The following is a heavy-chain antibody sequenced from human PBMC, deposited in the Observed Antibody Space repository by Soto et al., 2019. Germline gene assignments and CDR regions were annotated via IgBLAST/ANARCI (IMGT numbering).Heavy chain of an antibody. J-gene: IGHJ6*02. D-gene: IGHD2-21*02. Sequence: GESLKISCKGSGYSFTSYWIGWVRQMPGKGLEWMGIIYPGDSDTRYSPSFQGQVTISADKSISTAYLQWSSLKASDTAMYYCARDKYIVVVTANLKNYYYYGMYVWGQGTTVTVSS. CDR1: GYSFTSYW. CDR2: IYPGDSDT. CDR3: ARDKYIVVVTANLKNYYYYGMYV. V-gene: IGHV5-51*01.